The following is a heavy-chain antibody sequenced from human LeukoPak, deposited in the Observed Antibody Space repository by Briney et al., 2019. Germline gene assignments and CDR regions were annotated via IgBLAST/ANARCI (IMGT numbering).Heavy chain of an antibody. CDR3: ARGRIAVAGIISYYYYYMDV. CDR1: GYTFTSYY. Sequence: ASVKVSCKASGYTFTSYYMHWVRQAPGQGLEWMGIINPSGGSTSYAKKFQGRVTMTRDTSTSTGYMELSSLRSEDTAVYYCARGRIAVAGIISYYYYYMDVWGKGTTVTVSS. D-gene: IGHD6-19*01. V-gene: IGHV1-46*01. J-gene: IGHJ6*03. CDR2: INPSGGST.